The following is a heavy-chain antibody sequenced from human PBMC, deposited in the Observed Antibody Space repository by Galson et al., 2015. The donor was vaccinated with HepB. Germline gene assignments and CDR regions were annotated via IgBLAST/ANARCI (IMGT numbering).Heavy chain of an antibody. CDR1: GYTFTDYY. CDR3: ARDSPLGR. CDR2: IYPKSDAT. D-gene: IGHD1-26*01. V-gene: IGHV1-2*02. Sequence: SVKVSCKASGYTFTDYYIHWVRQAPGQGLEWMGWIYPKSDATKYSQRFQGRITITWDTSISTAYMELSSLKSDDTALYYCARDSPLGRWGQGTLVTVSS. J-gene: IGHJ1*01.